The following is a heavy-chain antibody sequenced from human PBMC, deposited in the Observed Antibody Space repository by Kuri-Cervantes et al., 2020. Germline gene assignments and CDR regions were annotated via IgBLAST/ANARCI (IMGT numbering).Heavy chain of an antibody. Sequence: GGSLRLSCAASGFTVSSNYMSWIRQAPGKGLEWVSYISSSGSTIYYADSVKGRFTISRDNAKNSLYLQMNSLRAEDTAVYYCARSPRYDSSGYRDYFDYWGQGTLVTVSS. CDR1: GFTVSSNY. D-gene: IGHD3-22*01. CDR2: ISSSGSTI. J-gene: IGHJ4*02. V-gene: IGHV3-11*01. CDR3: ARSPRYDSSGYRDYFDY.